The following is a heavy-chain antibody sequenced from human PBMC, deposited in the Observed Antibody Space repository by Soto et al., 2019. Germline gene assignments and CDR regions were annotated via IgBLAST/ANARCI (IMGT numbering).Heavy chain of an antibody. D-gene: IGHD3-16*01. CDR1: GGSVSSSDYY. Sequence: QLQLQESGPGLVKPSETLSLTCTVSGGSVSSSDYYWGWIRQPPGKELEWIGAVYYSGTTYYMPPLKSRVTISVDTSKNHFSLNLRSVTAADTAVYYCARQTGGFGYYFDYWGQGALVTVSS. J-gene: IGHJ4*02. CDR2: VYYSGTT. V-gene: IGHV4-39*01. CDR3: ARQTGGFGYYFDY.